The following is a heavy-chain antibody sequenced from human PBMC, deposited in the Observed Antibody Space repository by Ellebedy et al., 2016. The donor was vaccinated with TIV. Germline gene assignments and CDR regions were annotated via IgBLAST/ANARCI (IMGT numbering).Heavy chain of an antibody. Sequence: GESLKISCAASGFPFGTYSMNWVRQAPGKGLEWISFIASSSSSIYYAESVKGRFTFSRDNSKNTLYLHMNSLRAEDTAVYHCAKGTQWLGRSCFDYWGQGTLVTVSS. D-gene: IGHD6-19*01. CDR1: GFPFGTYS. CDR2: IASSSSSI. J-gene: IGHJ4*02. V-gene: IGHV3-48*01. CDR3: AKGTQWLGRSCFDY.